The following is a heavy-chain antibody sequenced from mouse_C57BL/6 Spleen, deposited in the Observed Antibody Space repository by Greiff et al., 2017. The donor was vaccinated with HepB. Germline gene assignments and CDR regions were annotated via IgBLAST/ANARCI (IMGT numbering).Heavy chain of an antibody. Sequence: EVQLQQSGAELVRPGSSVKMSCKTSGYTFTSYGINWVKQRPGQGLEWIGYIDIGNGYTEYNEKFKGKATLTSDTSSSTASLQLSSLTSEDSAIYFCARDSSGYVDFDYWGQGTTLTVSS. D-gene: IGHD3-2*02. CDR2: IDIGNGYT. J-gene: IGHJ2*01. CDR1: GYTFTSYG. V-gene: IGHV1-58*01. CDR3: ARDSSGYVDFDY.